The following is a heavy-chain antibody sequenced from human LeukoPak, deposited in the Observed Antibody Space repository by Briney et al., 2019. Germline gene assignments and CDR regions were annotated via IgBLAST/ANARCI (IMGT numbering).Heavy chain of an antibody. CDR2: IYHSGST. CDR3: ARENWYWNYMDV. D-gene: IGHD1-1*01. J-gene: IGHJ6*03. CDR1: GGSIDNDNW. V-gene: IGHV4-4*02. Sequence: PSETLSLTCAVSGGSIDNDNWWSWVRQRPGKRLEWIGEIYHSGSTNYNPSLKSRVTISVDKSTNQFSLKLSSVTAADTAVYYCARENWYWNYMDVWGKGTTVTVSS.